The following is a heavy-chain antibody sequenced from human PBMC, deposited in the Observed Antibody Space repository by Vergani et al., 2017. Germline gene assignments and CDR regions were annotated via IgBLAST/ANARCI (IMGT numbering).Heavy chain of an antibody. CDR1: GFTFSSYW. Sequence: EVQLVESGGGLVQPGGSLRLSCAASGFTFSSYWMHWVRQAPGKGLVWVSRINSDGSSTSYADSVKGRFTISRDNAKNTLYLQMNSLRAEDTAVYYCARGLLPNYDFWSGYSHAYYYYYGMDVWGQGTTVTVSS. J-gene: IGHJ6*02. V-gene: IGHV3-74*01. CDR2: INSDGSST. D-gene: IGHD3-3*01. CDR3: ARGLLPNYDFWSGYSHAYYYYYGMDV.